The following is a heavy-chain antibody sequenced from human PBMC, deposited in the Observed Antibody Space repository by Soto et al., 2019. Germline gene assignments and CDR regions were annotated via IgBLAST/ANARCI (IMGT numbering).Heavy chain of an antibody. CDR3: AKDRSGILFDY. J-gene: IGHJ4*02. CDR1: GFTFSSYG. Sequence: PGGSLRLSCAASGFTFSSYGMHWVRQAPGKGLEWVAVISYDGSNKYYADSVKGRFTISRDNSKNTLYLQMNSLRAEDTAVYYCAKDRSGILFDYWGQGTLVTVSS. CDR2: ISYDGSNK. V-gene: IGHV3-30*18.